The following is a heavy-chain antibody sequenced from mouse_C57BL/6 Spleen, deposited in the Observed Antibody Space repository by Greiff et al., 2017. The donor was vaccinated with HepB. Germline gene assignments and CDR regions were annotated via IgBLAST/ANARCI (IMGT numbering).Heavy chain of an antibody. J-gene: IGHJ1*03. CDR2: IHPNSGST. V-gene: IGHV1-64*01. CDR3: ARRGTTVVARYFDV. D-gene: IGHD1-1*01. CDR1: GYTFTSYW. Sequence: VQLQQPGAELVKPGASVKLSCKASGYTFTSYWMHWVKQRPGQGLEWIGMIHPNSGSTNYHEKFKSKATLTVDKSSSTAYMQLSSLTSEDSAVYYCARRGTTVVARYFDVWGTGTTVTVSS.